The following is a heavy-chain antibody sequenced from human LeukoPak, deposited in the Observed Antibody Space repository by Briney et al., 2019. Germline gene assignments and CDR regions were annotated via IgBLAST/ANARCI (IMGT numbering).Heavy chain of an antibody. Sequence: TLXLTCTVSGGSISSGRYYWSWIRQTAGKGLEWIGRVSTSGSTNYNPSLKSRVTISLDRSKNQFSLKLTSVTAADTAVYYCATLPGGVTTPNPSWGQGTLVTVSS. CDR2: VSTSGST. J-gene: IGHJ5*02. D-gene: IGHD4-17*01. CDR3: ATLPGGVTTPNPS. V-gene: IGHV4-61*02. CDR1: GGSISSGRYY.